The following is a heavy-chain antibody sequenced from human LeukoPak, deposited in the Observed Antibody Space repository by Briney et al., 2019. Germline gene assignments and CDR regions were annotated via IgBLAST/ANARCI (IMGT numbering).Heavy chain of an antibody. CDR2: IYSGGST. CDR1: GFTVSSYY. Sequence: GGSLRLSCAASGFTVSSYYMSWVRQAPGKGLEWISVIYSGGSTYYADSVKGRFTISRDNSKNTLYLQMNSLRAEDTGVYYCAREPLWFGELFFDYWGQGTLVTVSS. D-gene: IGHD3-10*01. J-gene: IGHJ4*02. V-gene: IGHV3-66*01. CDR3: AREPLWFGELFFDY.